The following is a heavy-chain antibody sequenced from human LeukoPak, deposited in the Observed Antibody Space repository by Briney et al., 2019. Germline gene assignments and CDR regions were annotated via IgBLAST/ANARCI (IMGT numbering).Heavy chain of an antibody. CDR1: GFTFSDYY. Sequence: GGSLRLSCAASGFTFSDYYMSWIRQAPGKGLEWVSYISSSGSTIYYADSLKGRFTISRDNAKNSLYLQMNSLRAEDTAVYYCARVSMVRGVTLYYFDYWGQGTLVTVSS. D-gene: IGHD3-10*01. V-gene: IGHV3-11*01. CDR2: ISSSGSTI. J-gene: IGHJ4*02. CDR3: ARVSMVRGVTLYYFDY.